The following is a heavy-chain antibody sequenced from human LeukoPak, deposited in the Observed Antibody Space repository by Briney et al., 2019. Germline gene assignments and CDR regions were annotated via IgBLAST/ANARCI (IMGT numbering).Heavy chain of an antibody. Sequence: SETLSLTCAVYGGSFSGYYWSWIRQPPGKGLEWIGEINHSGSTNDNPSLKSRVTISVDTSKNQFSLKLSSLTAADTAVYYCARAGCSSATCYLDDWGQGTLVTVSS. CDR1: GGSFSGYY. V-gene: IGHV4-34*01. J-gene: IGHJ4*02. CDR3: ARAGCSSATCYLDD. CDR2: INHSGST. D-gene: IGHD2-2*01.